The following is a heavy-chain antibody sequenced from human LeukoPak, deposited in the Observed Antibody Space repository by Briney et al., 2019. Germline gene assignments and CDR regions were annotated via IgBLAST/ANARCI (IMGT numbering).Heavy chain of an antibody. V-gene: IGHV3-23*01. Sequence: GGSLRLSCAASGFSFSSYAMSWVRQAPGKGLEWVSDISDSGGSTYYADSVKGRFTISRDNSKNTLYLQMNSLRAEDTAVYYCAKDWTGTKPFDLWGRGTLVTVSS. CDR2: ISDSGGST. CDR3: AKDWTGTKPFDL. CDR1: GFSFSSYA. D-gene: IGHD3/OR15-3a*01. J-gene: IGHJ2*01.